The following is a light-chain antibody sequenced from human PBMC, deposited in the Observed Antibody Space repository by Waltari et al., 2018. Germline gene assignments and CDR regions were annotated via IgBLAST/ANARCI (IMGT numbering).Light chain of an antibody. CDR3: CAFAGRGIYV. Sequence: SALTQPASVSGSPGQSITISCTEPSSNVGSYPLLSWYQRHPGGAPNFLIYEVSERPSGVSNSFSGSKSGKTASLTISGRQAEDEADYYCCAFAGRGIYVFGTGTQVTVL. J-gene: IGLJ1*01. V-gene: IGLV2-23*02. CDR1: SSNVGSYPL. CDR2: EVS.